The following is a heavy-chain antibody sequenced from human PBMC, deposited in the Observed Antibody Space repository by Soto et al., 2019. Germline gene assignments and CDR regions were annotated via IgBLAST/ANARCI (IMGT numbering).Heavy chain of an antibody. CDR3: ARTGDGHHDRIDY. CDR1: GFTFSSYW. V-gene: IGHV3-7*01. D-gene: IGHD1-1*01. J-gene: IGHJ4*02. CDR2: INQGGNED. Sequence: GGSLRLSCAASGFTFSSYWMNWVRQAPGKGLEWVANINQGGNEDNLLDSVKGRFTISRDNAKNSLFLQMNSLRVDDTAVYYSARTGDGHHDRIDYWGQGALVTVSS.